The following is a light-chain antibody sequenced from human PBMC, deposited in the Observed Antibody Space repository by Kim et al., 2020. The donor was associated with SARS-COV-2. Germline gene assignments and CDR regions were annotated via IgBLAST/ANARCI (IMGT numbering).Light chain of an antibody. CDR1: QSVSSY. CDR3: QQRSNWPPLT. Sequence: EIVLTQSPATLSLSPGERATLSRRASQSVSSYLAWYQQKPGQAPRLLIYDASNRATGIPARFSGSGSGTDFTLTISSLEPEDFAVYYWQQRSNWPPLTFGGGSKVDIK. V-gene: IGKV3-11*01. J-gene: IGKJ4*01. CDR2: DAS.